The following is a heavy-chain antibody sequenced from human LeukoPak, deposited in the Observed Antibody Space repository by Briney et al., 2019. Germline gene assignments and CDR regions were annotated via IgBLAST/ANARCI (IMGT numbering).Heavy chain of an antibody. J-gene: IGHJ4*02. D-gene: IGHD3-10*01. CDR3: ARTLWFGELLPYYFDY. CDR2: IYYSGST. V-gene: IGHV4-39*07. CDR1: GGSVSSSSYY. Sequence: SETLSLTCTVSGGSVSSSSYYWGWTRQPPGKGLEWIGSIYYSGSTYYNPSLKSRVSISVDTSKNQFSLKLSSVTAADTAVYYCARTLWFGELLPYYFDYWGQGTLVTVSS.